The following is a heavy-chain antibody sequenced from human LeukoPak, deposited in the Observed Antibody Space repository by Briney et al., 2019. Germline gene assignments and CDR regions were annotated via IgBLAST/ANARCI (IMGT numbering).Heavy chain of an antibody. CDR2: ISSSGSTI. V-gene: IGHV3-11*01. CDR1: VFTFRDYY. J-gene: IGHJ4*02. Sequence: PGWSLRLSCAASVFTFRDYYMSWLRQAPGKGLEWVSCISSSGSTIYYADSVKGRFTISRDNAKNSLYMQMNSLRAEDTAVYYGARGGGSGRKGKKLRHLDYWGQGTLVTVSS. D-gene: IGHD3-10*01. CDR3: ARGGGSGRKGKKLRHLDY.